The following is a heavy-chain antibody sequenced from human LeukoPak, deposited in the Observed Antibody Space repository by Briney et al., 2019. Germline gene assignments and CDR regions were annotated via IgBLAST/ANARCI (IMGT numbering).Heavy chain of an antibody. CDR3: AKEGRSLQTY. CDR2: IKEDGTET. CDR1: GFTFSSSA. V-gene: IGHV3-7*03. J-gene: IGHJ4*02. Sequence: GGSLRLSCAASGFTFSSSAMSWVRQAPGKGLEWVANIKEDGTETYYVDSVKGRFTISRDNAKNSLYLQMNSLRVEDTAVYYCAKEGRSLQTYWGQGTLVTVSS. D-gene: IGHD5-24*01.